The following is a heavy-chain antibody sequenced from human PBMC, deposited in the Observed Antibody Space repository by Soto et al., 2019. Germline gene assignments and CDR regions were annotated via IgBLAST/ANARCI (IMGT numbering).Heavy chain of an antibody. J-gene: IGHJ4*02. CDR3: ARASFVGYSSGWYPSY. CDR1: GGTFSSYA. D-gene: IGHD6-19*01. V-gene: IGHV1-69*13. CDR2: IIPIFGTA. Sequence: SVKVSCKASGGTFSSYAISWVRQAPGQGLEWMGGIIPIFGTANYAQKFQGRVTITADESTSTAYMELSSLRSEDTAVYYCARASFVGYSSGWYPSYWGQGTLVTVSS.